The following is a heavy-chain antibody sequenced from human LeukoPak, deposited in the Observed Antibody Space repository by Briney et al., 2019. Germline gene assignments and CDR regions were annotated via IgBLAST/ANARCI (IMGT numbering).Heavy chain of an antibody. CDR3: AREGTSSGWYPFDY. CDR1: GFIFSGAW. J-gene: IGHJ4*02. Sequence: GGSLRLSCAASGFIFSGAWMNWVRQAPGKGLEWVSVIYSGGSTYYADSVKGRFSISRDNSKNTLFLQMNSLRAEDTAVYYCAREGTSSGWYPFDYWGQGTLVTVSS. D-gene: IGHD6-19*01. V-gene: IGHV3-53*01. CDR2: IYSGGST.